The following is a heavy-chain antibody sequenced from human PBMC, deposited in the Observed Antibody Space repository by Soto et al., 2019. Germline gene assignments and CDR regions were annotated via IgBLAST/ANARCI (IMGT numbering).Heavy chain of an antibody. J-gene: IGHJ4*02. CDR3: AKDNFVD. Sequence: DVQLVESGGGLVQPGRSLRLSCAASGFTFDDYAMHWVRQAPGKGLEWVSGISWNSGSIGYADSVKGRFTISRDNAKNSLYLQMNSLRAEDTALYYCAKDNFVDWGQGTLVTVSS. D-gene: IGHD6-6*01. CDR2: ISWNSGSI. CDR1: GFTFDDYA. V-gene: IGHV3-9*01.